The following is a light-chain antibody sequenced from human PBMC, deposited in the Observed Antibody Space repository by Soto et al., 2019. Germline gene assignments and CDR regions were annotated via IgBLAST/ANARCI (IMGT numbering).Light chain of an antibody. V-gene: IGLV2-14*01. Sequence: QSALTQPASVSGSPGQSITISCTGTTSDVGLYNYVSWYQQHPGKAPKLMISEVSNRPSGVSNRFSGSKSGNTASLTISGLQAEDEADYYCSSYTSFDTLVFGAGTMLTVL. CDR1: TSDVGLYNY. CDR3: SSYTSFDTLV. CDR2: EVS. J-gene: IGLJ2*01.